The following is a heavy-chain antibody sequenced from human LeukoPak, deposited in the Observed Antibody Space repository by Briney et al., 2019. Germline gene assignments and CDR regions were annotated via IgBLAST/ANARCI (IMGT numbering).Heavy chain of an antibody. CDR3: AKDQAYNYRNWFDP. D-gene: IGHD5-24*01. V-gene: IGHV3-23*01. J-gene: IGHJ5*02. Sequence: GRSLRLSCAASGFTFSSYAMSWVRQAPGKGLGWVSAMSGSGGNIYYADSVKGRFTISRDNSKNTLYLQLSSLRAEDTAVYYRAKDQAYNYRNWFDPWGQGTLVTVSS. CDR1: GFTFSSYA. CDR2: MSGSGGNI.